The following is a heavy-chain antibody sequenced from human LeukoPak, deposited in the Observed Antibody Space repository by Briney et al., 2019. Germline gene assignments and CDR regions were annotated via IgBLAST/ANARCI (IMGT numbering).Heavy chain of an antibody. D-gene: IGHD4-17*01. CDR3: AKDSGTTVTRGLFDY. Sequence: PGRSLRLSCAASGFTFDDYAMHWVRQAPGKGLEWVSGISWNSGSIGYADSVKGRFTISRDNAKNSLYLQMNSLRAEDTALYYCAKDSGTTVTRGLFDYWGQGTLVTVSS. J-gene: IGHJ4*02. V-gene: IGHV3-9*01. CDR1: GFTFDDYA. CDR2: ISWNSGSI.